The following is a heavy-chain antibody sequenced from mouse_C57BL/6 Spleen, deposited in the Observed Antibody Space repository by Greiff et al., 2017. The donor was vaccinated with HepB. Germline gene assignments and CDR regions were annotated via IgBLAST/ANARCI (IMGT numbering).Heavy chain of an antibody. CDR1: GYTFTSYW. V-gene: IGHV1-64*01. J-gene: IGHJ1*03. CDR3: AKYSNYYWYFDV. Sequence: VQLQQPGAELVKPGASVKLSCKASGYTFTSYWMHWVKQRPGQGLEWIGMIHPNSGSTNYNEKFKSKATLTVDKSSSTAYMQLSSLTSEDSAVYYCAKYSNYYWYFDVWGTGTTVTVSS. CDR2: IHPNSGST. D-gene: IGHD2-5*01.